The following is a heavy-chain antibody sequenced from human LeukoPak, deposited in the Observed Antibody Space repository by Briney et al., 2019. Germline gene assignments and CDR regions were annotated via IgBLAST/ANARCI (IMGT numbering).Heavy chain of an antibody. D-gene: IGHD2-8*02. CDR2: IFPSGGEI. V-gene: IGHV3-23*01. CDR1: GFTFSTFA. CDR3: ATYRQVLLPFES. J-gene: IGHJ4*02. Sequence: GGSLRLTCAPSGFTFSTFAMCWVREPPGKGLEWVSSIFPSGGEIHYADSVRGRFTISRDNSKSTLSLQMNSLRAEDTAIYYCATYRQVLLPFESWGQGTLVTVSS.